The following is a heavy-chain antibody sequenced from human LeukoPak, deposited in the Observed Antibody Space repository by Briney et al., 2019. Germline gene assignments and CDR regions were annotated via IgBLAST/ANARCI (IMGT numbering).Heavy chain of an antibody. CDR3: ARRASDYYYYYMDV. Sequence: SETLSLTCTVSGTSISSSAYYWGWIRQVPGKGLEWIGSIYYSGTAYYNPSLESRVTISEDTSRSRFSLMLTSVTAADTAVYYCARRASDYYYYYMDVWGQGTTVIVAS. V-gene: IGHV4-39*01. CDR2: IYYSGTA. CDR1: GTSISSSAYY. J-gene: IGHJ6*03.